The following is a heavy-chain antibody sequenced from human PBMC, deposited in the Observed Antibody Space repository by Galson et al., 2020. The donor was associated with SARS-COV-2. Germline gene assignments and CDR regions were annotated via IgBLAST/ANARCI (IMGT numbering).Heavy chain of an antibody. Sequence: KIGESLKISCKGSGYSFTSYWIGWVRQMPGKGLEWMGIIYPGDSDTRYSPSFQGPVTISADKSISTAYLQWSSLKASDTAMYYCARSPAYCGGDCFVDFDYWGQGTLVTVSS. CDR3: ARSPAYCGGDCFVDFDY. J-gene: IGHJ4*02. D-gene: IGHD2-21*02. CDR2: IYPGDSDT. CDR1: GYSFTSYW. V-gene: IGHV5-51*01.